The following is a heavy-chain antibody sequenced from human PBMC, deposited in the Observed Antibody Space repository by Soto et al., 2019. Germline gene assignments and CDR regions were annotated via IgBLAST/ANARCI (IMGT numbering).Heavy chain of an antibody. J-gene: IGHJ6*02. CDR3: ARDRILYLAAAADNYYYGMDV. CDR1: GFTFSSYG. D-gene: IGHD6-13*01. CDR2: IWYDGSNK. Sequence: PGGSLRLSCAASGFTFSSYGMHWVRQAPGKGLEWVAVIWYDGSNKYYADSVKGRFTISRDNSKNTLYLQMNSLRAEDTAVYYCARDRILYLAAAADNYYYGMDVWGQGTTVTVSS. V-gene: IGHV3-33*01.